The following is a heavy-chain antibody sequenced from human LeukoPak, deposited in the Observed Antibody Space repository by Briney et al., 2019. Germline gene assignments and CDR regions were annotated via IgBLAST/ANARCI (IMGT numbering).Heavy chain of an antibody. J-gene: IGHJ6*03. Sequence: PGGSLRLSCAASGFTFSSYSMNWVRQAPGKGLEWVSSISSSSSYIYYADSVKGRFTISRDNAKNSLYLQMNSLRAEDTAVYYCARLTTVAPNYYYYYMDVWGKGTTVTVSS. D-gene: IGHD4-23*01. CDR3: ARLTTVAPNYYYYYMDV. V-gene: IGHV3-21*01. CDR1: GFTFSSYS. CDR2: ISSSSSYI.